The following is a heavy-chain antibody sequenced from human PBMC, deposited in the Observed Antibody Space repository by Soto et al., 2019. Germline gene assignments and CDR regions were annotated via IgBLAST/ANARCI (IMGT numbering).Heavy chain of an antibody. CDR3: ASARYSSGWYPYYYYYMDV. CDR1: GYTFTSYD. Sequence: ASVKVSCKASGYTFTSYDINWVRQATGQGLEWMGWMNPNSGNTGYAQKFQGRVTMTRNTSISTAYMELSSLRSEDTAVYYCASARYSSGWYPYYYYYMDVWGKGTTVTVSS. J-gene: IGHJ6*03. CDR2: MNPNSGNT. V-gene: IGHV1-8*01. D-gene: IGHD6-19*01.